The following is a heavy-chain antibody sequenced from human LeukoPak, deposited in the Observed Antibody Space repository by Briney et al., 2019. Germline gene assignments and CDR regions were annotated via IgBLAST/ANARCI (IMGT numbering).Heavy chain of an antibody. J-gene: IGHJ4*02. CDR1: GGSISSSY. CDR3: VRQSQIYDF. CDR2: IYYSGTT. D-gene: IGHD2/OR15-2a*01. Sequence: KTSETLSLTCTVSGGSISSSYWSWIRQPPGKGLEWLGYIYYSGTTNYNPSLKSRVTMSIETSKNQFSLNLRSVTAADTAVYYCVRQSQIYDFWGQGTLVTVSS. V-gene: IGHV4-59*08.